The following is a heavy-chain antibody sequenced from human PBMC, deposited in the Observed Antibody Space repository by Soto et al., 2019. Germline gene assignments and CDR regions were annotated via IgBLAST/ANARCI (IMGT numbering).Heavy chain of an antibody. CDR3: AKDSSYYDFWSGYDYYYGMDV. J-gene: IGHJ6*02. D-gene: IGHD3-3*01. CDR1: GFTFSSYG. CDR2: ISYDGSNK. Sequence: GGSLRLSCAASGFTFSSYGMHWVRQAPGKGLEWVAVISYDGSNKYYADSVKGRFTISRDNSKNTLYLQMNSLRAEDTAVYYCAKDSSYYDFWSGYDYYYGMDVWGQGTTVTVS. V-gene: IGHV3-30*18.